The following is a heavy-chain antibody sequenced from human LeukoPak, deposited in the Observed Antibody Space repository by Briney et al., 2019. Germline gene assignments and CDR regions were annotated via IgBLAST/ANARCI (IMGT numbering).Heavy chain of an antibody. D-gene: IGHD4-11*01. CDR2: IWCDGTNR. CDR1: GFTFNHYA. CDR3: AKDAQRGFDYSNSLEY. J-gene: IGHJ4*02. V-gene: IGHV3-33*06. Sequence: PGGSLTLSCAATGFTFNHYAMHWVRQAPGKGLEWVAVIWCDGTNRYYADSVKGRFTISRDNDEKTLYLQMSSLRPEDTGVYYCAKDAQRGFDYSNSLEYWGQGTPVTVST.